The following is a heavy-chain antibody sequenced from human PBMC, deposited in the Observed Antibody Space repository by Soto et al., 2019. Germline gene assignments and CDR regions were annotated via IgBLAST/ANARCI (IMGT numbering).Heavy chain of an antibody. V-gene: IGHV4-59*08. CDR2: IYYSGST. Sequence: QVQLQESGPGLVKPSETLSLTCTVSGCSISSYYWSWIRQPPGKGLEWIGYIYYSGSTNYNPSLKSRVTISVDTSKNQFSLKLSCVTAADTAVYYCARHMAVAGPKGAFDIWGQGTMVTVSS. J-gene: IGHJ3*02. CDR3: ARHMAVAGPKGAFDI. D-gene: IGHD6-19*01. CDR1: GCSISSYY.